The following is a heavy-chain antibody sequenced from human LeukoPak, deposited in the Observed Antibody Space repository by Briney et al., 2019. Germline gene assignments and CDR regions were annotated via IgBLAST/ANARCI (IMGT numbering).Heavy chain of an antibody. CDR2: ISSSSSYI. CDR3: ARALVPYYFDY. V-gene: IGHV3-21*01. D-gene: IGHD3-10*01. J-gene: IGHJ4*02. Sequence: PGGSLRLSCAASGFTFSSYSMNWVRRAPGKGLEWVSSISSSSSYIYYADSVKGRFTISRDNAKNSLYLQMNSLRAEDTAVYYCARALVPYYFDYWGQGTLVTVSS. CDR1: GFTFSSYS.